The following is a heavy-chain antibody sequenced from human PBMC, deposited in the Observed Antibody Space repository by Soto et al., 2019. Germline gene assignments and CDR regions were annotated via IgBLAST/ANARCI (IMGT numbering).Heavy chain of an antibody. D-gene: IGHD3-3*01. CDR2: IYSGGST. V-gene: IGHV3-53*01. J-gene: IGHJ3*02. CDR3: ARGEGYDFWSGYYQPYYAFDI. CDR1: GFTVSSNY. Sequence: VGSLRLSCAASGFTVSSNYMSWVRQAPGKGLEWVSVIYSGGSTYYADSVKGRFTISRDNSKNTLYLQMNSLRAEDTAVYYCARGEGYDFWSGYYQPYYAFDIWGQGTMVTVSS.